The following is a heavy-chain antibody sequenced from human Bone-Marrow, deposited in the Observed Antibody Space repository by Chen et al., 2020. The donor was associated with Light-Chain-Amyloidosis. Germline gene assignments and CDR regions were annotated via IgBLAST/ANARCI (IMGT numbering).Heavy chain of an antibody. J-gene: IGHJ3*02. CDR1: NFTFDVYT. CDR2: ISSSSRST. D-gene: IGHD2-8*01. V-gene: IGHV3-21*01. CDR3: AKEMGIHNGAFDI. Sequence: EVQLLESGGGLVQPGGSLRLSCAASNFTFDVYTMNWVRLTPGKGLEWVSAISSSSRSTYYADSVRGRFTTSRDNADNSLTLHMDDLRVEDTGVYFCAKEMGIHNGAFDIWGRGTVVTVSS.